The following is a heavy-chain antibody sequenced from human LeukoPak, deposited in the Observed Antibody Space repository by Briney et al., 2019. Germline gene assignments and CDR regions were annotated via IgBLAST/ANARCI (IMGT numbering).Heavy chain of an antibody. V-gene: IGHV4-34*01. Sequence: PSETLSLTCAVYGGSFSGYYWSWIRQPPGKGLEWIGEINHSGSTNYNPSLKSRVTISVDTSKNQFSLKLSSVTAADTAVCYCARYRNLFVAFDIWGQGTMVTVSS. D-gene: IGHD1-1*01. CDR2: INHSGST. CDR3: ARYRNLFVAFDI. J-gene: IGHJ3*02. CDR1: GGSFSGYY.